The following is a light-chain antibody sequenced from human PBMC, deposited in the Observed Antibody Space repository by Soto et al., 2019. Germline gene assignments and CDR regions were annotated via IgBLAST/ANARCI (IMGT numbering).Light chain of an antibody. V-gene: IGKV1-12*01. CDR1: QGISNW. CDR2: ATS. J-gene: IGKJ5*01. Sequence: IQMTQSPSFVSASVGDRVTITCRASQGISNWLAWYQQKPGKAPKLLIYATSNLQGGVPSRFSGSGSGTDFTLTISSLQSEDFATYYCQQPISFPITFGQGTRLEIK. CDR3: QQPISFPIT.